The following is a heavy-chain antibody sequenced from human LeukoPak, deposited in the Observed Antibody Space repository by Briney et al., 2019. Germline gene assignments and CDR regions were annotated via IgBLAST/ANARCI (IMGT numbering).Heavy chain of an antibody. J-gene: IGHJ6*03. Sequence: GASVKVSCKASGYTFTSYGISWVRQAPGQGLEWMGWISAYNGNTNYAQKFQGRVTITTDESTSTAYMELSSLRSEDTAVYYCARTSCSGGSCYSHYYYYMDVWGKGTTVTVSS. CDR1: GYTFTSYG. V-gene: IGHV1-18*01. CDR3: ARTSCSGGSCYSHYYYYMDV. D-gene: IGHD2-15*01. CDR2: ISAYNGNT.